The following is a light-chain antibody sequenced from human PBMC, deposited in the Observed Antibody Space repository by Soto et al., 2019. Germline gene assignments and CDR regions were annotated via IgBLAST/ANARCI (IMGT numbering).Light chain of an antibody. CDR3: QQSYSTPRT. Sequence: DIQLTQSPSSLSASVGDSVTITCRASQTTNNYLYWYQQKPGKAPKLLIDTAASLHGGVPSRFTFTTSGTSFTLTISSLQPEDFATYYCQQSYSTPRTFGQGTKVDIK. J-gene: IGKJ1*01. V-gene: IGKV1-39*01. CDR1: QTTNNY. CDR2: TAA.